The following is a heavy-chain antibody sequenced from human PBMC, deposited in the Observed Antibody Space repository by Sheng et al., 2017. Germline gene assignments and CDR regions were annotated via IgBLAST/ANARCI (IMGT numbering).Heavy chain of an antibody. D-gene: IGHD6-19*01. CDR1: GGSFSGYY. J-gene: IGHJ6*02. Sequence: QVQLQQWGAGLLKPSETLSLTCAVYGGSFSGYYWSWIRQPPGKGLEWIGEINHSGSTNYNPSLKSRVTISVDTSKNQFSLKLSSVTAADTAVYYCARVSSGWFPAPYYGMDVWGQGTTVTVSS. CDR2: INHSGST. V-gene: IGHV4-34*01. CDR3: ARVSSGWFPAPYYGMDV.